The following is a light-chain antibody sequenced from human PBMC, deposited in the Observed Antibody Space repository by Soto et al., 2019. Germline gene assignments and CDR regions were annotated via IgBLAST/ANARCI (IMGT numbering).Light chain of an antibody. V-gene: IGKV1-27*01. CDR3: QKYDSAPRT. CDR2: AAS. Sequence: DIQMTQSPSSLSASVGDRVTITCRASQGISNYLAWYQQKPGKVPKVLIYAASTLRSGVPSRFSGSGSGTDFTLTISSLQHEDVATYYSQKYDSAPRTFGQGTKVEIK. J-gene: IGKJ1*01. CDR1: QGISNY.